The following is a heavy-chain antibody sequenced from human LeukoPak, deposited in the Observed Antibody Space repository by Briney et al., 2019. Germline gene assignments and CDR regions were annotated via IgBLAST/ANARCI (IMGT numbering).Heavy chain of an antibody. J-gene: IGHJ4*02. CDR1: GFSFSSHV. CDR3: ARDQLYCTGGTCYFEY. CDR2: ISGDGSST. Sequence: GGSLRLSCAASGFSFSSHVMHWVRQAPGKGLVWVSRISGDGSSTTYADSVKGRFTISRDNAKNTLHLQMNSLRAEDTAVYFCARDQLYCTGGTCYFEYWGQGTLVTVSS. V-gene: IGHV3-74*01. D-gene: IGHD2-8*02.